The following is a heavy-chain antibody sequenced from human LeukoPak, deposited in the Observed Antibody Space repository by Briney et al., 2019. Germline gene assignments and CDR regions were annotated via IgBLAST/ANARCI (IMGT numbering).Heavy chain of an antibody. D-gene: IGHD3-22*01. Sequence: PGGSLRLSCAASGFTFSSYAMSWIRQPPGKGLEWIGEINHSGSTNYNPSLKSRVTISVDTSKNQFSLKLSSVTAADTAVYYCARGTLRDNRIFDYWGQGTLVTVSS. CDR3: ARGTLRDNRIFDY. V-gene: IGHV4-34*01. CDR2: INHSGST. CDR1: GFTFSSYA. J-gene: IGHJ4*02.